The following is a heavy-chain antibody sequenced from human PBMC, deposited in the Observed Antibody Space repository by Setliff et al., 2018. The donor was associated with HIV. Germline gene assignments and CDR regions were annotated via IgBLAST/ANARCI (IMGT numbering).Heavy chain of an antibody. CDR2: IYTDGST. CDR3: ARDARWLQFPYFDS. CDR1: GGSITSGNYF. D-gene: IGHD5-12*01. V-gene: IGHV4-61*09. J-gene: IGHJ4*01. Sequence: SETLSLTCTVSGGSITSGNYFWTWIRQPAGKGLEWIGHIYTDGSTNYNPSFRSRVTISVDSSKNQFSLKLSSVTAADTAVYYCARDARWLQFPYFDSWGQGTPVTVSS.